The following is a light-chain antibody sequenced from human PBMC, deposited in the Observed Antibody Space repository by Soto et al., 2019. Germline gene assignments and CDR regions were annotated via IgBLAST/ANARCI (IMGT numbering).Light chain of an antibody. Sequence: EIVLTQSPATLPLSPGERATLSCRASQSVSSYLAWYQQRPGQAPRLLIYAASSRATGIPDRFSGGGSGTDFTLTISRLEPEDFAVYYCQQCGSSPWTFGQGTMVDIK. CDR3: QQCGSSPWT. CDR2: AAS. CDR1: QSVSSY. J-gene: IGKJ1*01. V-gene: IGKV3-20*01.